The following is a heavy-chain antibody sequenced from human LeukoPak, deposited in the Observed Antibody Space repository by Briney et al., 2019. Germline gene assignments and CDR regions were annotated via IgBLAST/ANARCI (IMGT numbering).Heavy chain of an antibody. CDR3: AKADGLGGSGVDY. J-gene: IGHJ4*02. Sequence: PGRSLRLSCAASGFTFDDYAMHWVRQAPGKGLEWVSGISWNSGSIGYADSVKGRFTISRDNAKNSLYPQMNSLRAEDTALYYCAKADGLGGSGVDYWGQGTLVTVSS. CDR1: GFTFDDYA. D-gene: IGHD3-10*01. CDR2: ISWNSGSI. V-gene: IGHV3-9*01.